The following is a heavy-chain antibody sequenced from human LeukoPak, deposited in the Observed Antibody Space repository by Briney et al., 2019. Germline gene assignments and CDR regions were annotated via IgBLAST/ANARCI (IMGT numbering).Heavy chain of an antibody. CDR3: AKSANDYCSSNSCYKFDY. D-gene: IGHD2-2*02. CDR1: GFTFSSYA. V-gene: IGHV3-23*01. J-gene: IGHJ4*02. Sequence: GGSLRLSCAASGFTFSSYAMSWVRQAPGKGLEWVSGISSSGAGTYYADSVKGRFTISRDNSKNTLYLQMNSLRAENTAVYYCAKSANDYCSSNSCYKFDYWGQGTLVTVSS. CDR2: ISSSGAGT.